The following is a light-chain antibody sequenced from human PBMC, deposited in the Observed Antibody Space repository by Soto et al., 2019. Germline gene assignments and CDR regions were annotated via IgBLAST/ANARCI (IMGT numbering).Light chain of an antibody. CDR2: GAS. Sequence: EIVMTQSPATPSVAPGERATLSFRASQSVSSNLAWYQQKPGQAPRLLIYGASTRATGIPARFSGSGSGTEFTLTISSLQSEDFAVYYCQQYNNWPPWTFGQGTKVDI. V-gene: IGKV3-15*01. J-gene: IGKJ1*01. CDR3: QQYNNWPPWT. CDR1: QSVSSN.